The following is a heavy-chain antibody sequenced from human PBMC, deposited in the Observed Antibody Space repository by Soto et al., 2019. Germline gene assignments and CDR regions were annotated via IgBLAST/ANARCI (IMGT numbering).Heavy chain of an antibody. CDR3: ARQRTPVVTQAYFDP. CDR1: GESISSSSYY. J-gene: IGHJ5*02. V-gene: IGHV4-39*01. Sequence: PSETLSLTCIVSGESISSSSYYWGWIRQPPGKGLEWIGSTYYSGRTYYNPSFKSRVTISIDTSKNQFSLKLSSVTATDTAVYYCARQRTPVVTQAYFDPWGKGALVTVS. D-gene: IGHD2-21*02. CDR2: TYYSGRT.